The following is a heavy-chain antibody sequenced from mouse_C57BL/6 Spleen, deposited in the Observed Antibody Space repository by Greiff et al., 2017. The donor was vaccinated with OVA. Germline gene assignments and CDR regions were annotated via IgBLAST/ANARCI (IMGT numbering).Heavy chain of an antibody. CDR3: ARRTERGRFDY. J-gene: IGHJ2*01. Sequence: VQLLQPGAEFVKPGASVKLSCKASGFTFTSYCMPWVHQRPGQGLEWIGAIGPSDSYTYYNQKVKGKATLTIDTSSSTAYMQLSSLTSEDSAIYYCARRTERGRFDYWGQGTTLTVSS. V-gene: IGHV1-50*01. CDR1: GFTFTSYC. CDR2: IGPSDSYT. D-gene: IGHD4-1*01.